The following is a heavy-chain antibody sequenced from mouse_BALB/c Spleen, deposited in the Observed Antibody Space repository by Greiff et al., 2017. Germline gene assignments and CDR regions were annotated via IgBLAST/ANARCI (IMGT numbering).Heavy chain of an antibody. CDR1: GFTFSSYG. Sequence: EVQLVESGGGLVQPGGSLKLSCAASGFTFSSYGMSWVRQTPDKRLELVATINSNGGSTYYPDSVKGRFTISRDNAKNTLYLQMSSLKSEDTAMYYCARASAYYRYDGYFDYWGQGTTLTVSS. CDR2: INSNGGST. CDR3: ARASAYYRYDGYFDY. D-gene: IGHD2-14*01. J-gene: IGHJ2*01. V-gene: IGHV5-6-3*01.